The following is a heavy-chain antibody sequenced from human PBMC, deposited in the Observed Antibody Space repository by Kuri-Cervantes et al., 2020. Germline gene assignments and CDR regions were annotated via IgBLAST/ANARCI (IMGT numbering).Heavy chain of an antibody. D-gene: IGHD6-13*01. CDR2: IYHSGNT. Sequence: SETLSLTCTVSNFSITSAYYWGWIRQPPGKGLEWIGSIYHSGNTYFNPSLKSRVTISVDTSKNQFSLKLSSVTAADTAVYYCVRLFGIAAAGQIDYWGQGSLITVSS. CDR1: NFSITSAYY. J-gene: IGHJ4*02. V-gene: IGHV4-38-2*02. CDR3: VRLFGIAAAGQIDY.